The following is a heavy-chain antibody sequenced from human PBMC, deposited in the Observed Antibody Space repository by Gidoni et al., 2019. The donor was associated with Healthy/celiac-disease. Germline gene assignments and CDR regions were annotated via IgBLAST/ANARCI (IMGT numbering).Heavy chain of an antibody. CDR3: ARDLNGLRFLENWGYYGMDV. CDR1: GFTFSSYS. J-gene: IGHJ6*02. V-gene: IGHV3-48*02. CDR2: ISSSSSTI. D-gene: IGHD3-3*01. Sequence: EVQLVESGGGLVQPGGSLRLSCAASGFTFSSYSMNWVRQAPGKGLEWVSYISSSSSTIYYADSVKGRFTISRDKAKNSLYLQMNSLRDEDTAVYYCARDLNGLRFLENWGYYGMDVWGQGTTVTVSS.